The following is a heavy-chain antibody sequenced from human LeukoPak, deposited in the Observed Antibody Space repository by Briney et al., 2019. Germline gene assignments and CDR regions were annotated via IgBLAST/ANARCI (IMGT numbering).Heavy chain of an antibody. CDR3: TRDMQGSRLYFVGFQND. Sequence: GGSLRLSCAASGFTFTTYWMSWVRQAPGTGLEWVANMKPDGSEIFYVDSVKGRFTISRDTAMNTLYLQMNSLRAEDSALYYCTRDMQGSRLYFVGFQNDWGQGTLVTVSS. CDR2: MKPDGSEI. J-gene: IGHJ4*02. D-gene: IGHD3-9*01. V-gene: IGHV3-7*01. CDR1: GFTFTTYW.